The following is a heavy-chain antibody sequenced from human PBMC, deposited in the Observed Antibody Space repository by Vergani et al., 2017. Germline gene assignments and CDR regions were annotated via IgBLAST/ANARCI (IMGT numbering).Heavy chain of an antibody. CDR1: GYSFTSYW. V-gene: IGHV5-10-1*03. CDR2: IDPSDSYT. J-gene: IGHJ4*02. CDR3: ARRSALSGYQEGFDY. D-gene: IGHD3-3*01. Sequence: EVQLVQSGAEVKKPGESLRISCKGSGYSFTSYWISWVRQMPGKGLEWMGRIDPSDSYTNYSPSFQGHVTISADKSISTADLQWSSLKASETAIYYCARRSALSGYQEGFDYWGQGTLVTVSS.